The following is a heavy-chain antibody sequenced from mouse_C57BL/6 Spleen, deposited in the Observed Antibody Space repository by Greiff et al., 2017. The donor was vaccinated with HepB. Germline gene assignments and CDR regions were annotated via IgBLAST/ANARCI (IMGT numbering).Heavy chain of an antibody. V-gene: IGHV5-12*01. CDR2: ISNGGGST. Sequence: EVNVVESGGGLVQPGGSLKLSCAASGFTFSDYYMYWVRQTPEKRLEWVAYISNGGGSTYYPDTVKGRFTISRDNAKNTLYLQMSRLKSEDTAMYYCARRGYGSRSYFDYWGQGTTLTVSS. D-gene: IGHD1-1*01. CDR3: ARRGYGSRSYFDY. CDR1: GFTFSDYY. J-gene: IGHJ2*01.